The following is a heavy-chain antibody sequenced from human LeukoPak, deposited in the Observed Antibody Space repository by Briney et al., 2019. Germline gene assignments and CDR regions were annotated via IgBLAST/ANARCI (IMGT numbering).Heavy chain of an antibody. CDR2: IYHSGST. CDR1: GGSFSGYY. CDR3: ARALLYCSSTSCYTRGFDY. Sequence: SETLSLTCAVYGGSFSGYYWGWIRQPPGKGLEWIGSIYHSGSTYYNPSLKSRVTISVDTSKNQFSLKLSSVTAADTAVYYCARALLYCSSTSCYTRGFDYWGQGTLVTVSS. D-gene: IGHD2-2*02. V-gene: IGHV4-38-2*01. J-gene: IGHJ4*02.